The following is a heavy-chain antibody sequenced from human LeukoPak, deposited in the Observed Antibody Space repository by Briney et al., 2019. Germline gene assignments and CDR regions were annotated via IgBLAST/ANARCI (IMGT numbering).Heavy chain of an antibody. D-gene: IGHD2-15*01. V-gene: IGHV4-30-2*02. CDR1: GGSISSGGYY. CDR2: IYHSGST. CDR3: AGVVPAYFDY. J-gene: IGHJ4*02. Sequence: SETLSLTCTVSGGSISSGGYYWSWIRQPPGKGLEWIGYIYHSGSTYYNPSLKSRVTISVDRSKNQFSLKLSSVTAADTAVYYCAGVVPAYFDYWGQGTLVTVSS.